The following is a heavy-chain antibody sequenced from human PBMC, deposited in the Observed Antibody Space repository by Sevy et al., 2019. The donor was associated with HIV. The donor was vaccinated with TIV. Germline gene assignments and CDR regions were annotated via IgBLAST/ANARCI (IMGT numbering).Heavy chain of an antibody. CDR2: FDPEDGET. D-gene: IGHD3-22*01. CDR3: AATREYYAENSGYFDY. J-gene: IGHJ4*02. Sequence: ASVNVSCKVSGYTLTNLAMHWVRQAPGQGLEWMGRFDPEDGETIYAQKFQGRLTMTEDTSSETAYMELNSLRSEDTAVYYCAATREYYAENSGYFDYWGQGTLVTVSS. CDR1: GYTLTNLA. V-gene: IGHV1-24*01.